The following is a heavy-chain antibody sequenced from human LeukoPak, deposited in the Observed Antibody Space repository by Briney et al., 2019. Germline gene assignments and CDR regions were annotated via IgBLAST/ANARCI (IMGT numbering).Heavy chain of an antibody. Sequence: GASVKVSCKASGNTFTGYYMHWVRQAPGQGLEWMGWINPNSGGTNYAQKFKGRVTMTTDTSTSTAYMELRSLRSDDTAVYYCARDSSVEGATLPDYWGQGTLVTVSS. CDR2: INPNSGGT. CDR3: ARDSSVEGATLPDY. D-gene: IGHD1-26*01. J-gene: IGHJ4*02. V-gene: IGHV1-2*02. CDR1: GNTFTGYY.